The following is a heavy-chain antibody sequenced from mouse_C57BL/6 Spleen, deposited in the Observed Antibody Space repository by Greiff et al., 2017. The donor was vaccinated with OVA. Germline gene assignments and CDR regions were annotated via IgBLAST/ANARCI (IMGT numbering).Heavy chain of an antibody. CDR3: AREDYGNYHFAY. J-gene: IGHJ3*01. CDR1: GFTFSDYG. Sequence: EVKLEESGGGLVKPGGSLKLSCAASGFTFSDYGMHWVRQAPEKGLEWVAYISSGSSIIHYADTVKGRFTISRDNAKNTLFLQMTSLRSEDTAMYYCAREDYGNYHFAYWGQGTLVTVSA. V-gene: IGHV5-17*01. CDR2: ISSGSSII. D-gene: IGHD2-1*01.